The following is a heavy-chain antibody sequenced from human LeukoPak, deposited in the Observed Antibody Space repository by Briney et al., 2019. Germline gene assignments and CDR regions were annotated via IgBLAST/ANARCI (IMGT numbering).Heavy chain of an antibody. D-gene: IGHD1-1*01. V-gene: IGHV3-11*01. CDR1: GFTFSDRF. CDR2: TSSSGD. J-gene: IGHJ6*03. Sequence: SGGSLRLSCAASGFTFSDRFMSWIRQAPGKGLEWISYTSSSGDNADSVKGRFTISRDNARSSLYLQMNSLRAEDTAVYYCARSSRQKLEYYDYYYIDVWGKGTTVTVSS. CDR3: ARSSRQKLEYYDYYYIDV.